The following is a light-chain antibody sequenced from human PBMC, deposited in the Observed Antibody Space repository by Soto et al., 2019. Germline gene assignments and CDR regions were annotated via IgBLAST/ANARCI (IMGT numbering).Light chain of an antibody. CDR1: QSISTW. CDR2: DSS. V-gene: IGKV1-5*01. CDR3: QQYESFPST. Sequence: DSQMTKSPSTLSESVGDKITITCLASQSISTWLAWYKQKPGRXPKXXIYDSSSLESGVPSRFRVIVSGTACSLNLRSLQPDDGATDYGQQYESFPSTFAQGTRLDIK. J-gene: IGKJ5*01.